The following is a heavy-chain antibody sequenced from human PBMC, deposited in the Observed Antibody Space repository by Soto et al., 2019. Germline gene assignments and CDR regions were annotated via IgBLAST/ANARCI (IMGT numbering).Heavy chain of an antibody. CDR3: AKDERFLEWTSGVDV. D-gene: IGHD3-3*01. CDR1: GFTFSSYS. Sequence: EVQLVESGGGLVKPGGSLRLSCAASGFTFSSYSMNWVRQAPGKGLEWVSSISSSSSYIYYADSVKGRFTISSDNAKNSLYLQMISLRAEDTAVYYCAKDERFLEWTSGVDVWGQGTTVTVSS. CDR2: ISSSSSYI. J-gene: IGHJ6*02. V-gene: IGHV3-21*01.